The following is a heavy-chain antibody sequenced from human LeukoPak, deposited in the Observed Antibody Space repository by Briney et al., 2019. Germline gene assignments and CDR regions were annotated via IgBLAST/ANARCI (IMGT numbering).Heavy chain of an antibody. CDR2: INTNTGNP. CDR1: GYTFTSYG. V-gene: IGHV7-4-1*02. CDR3: AREDIVVVPAAIGGSYYYYYMDV. J-gene: IGHJ6*03. D-gene: IGHD2-2*01. Sequence: ASVKVSCKASGYTFTSYGISWVRQAPGQGLEWMGWINTNTGNPTYAQGFTGRFVFSLDTSVSTAYLQISSLKAEDTAVYYCAREDIVVVPAAIGGSYYYYYMDVWGKGTTVTVSS.